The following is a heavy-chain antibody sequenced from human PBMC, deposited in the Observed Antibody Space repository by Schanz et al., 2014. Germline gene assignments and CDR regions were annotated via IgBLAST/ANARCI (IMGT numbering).Heavy chain of an antibody. CDR3: TSEAHNHDGLRSYSNV. D-gene: IGHD3-10*01. Sequence: QVQLVQSGAEVKKPGASVKVSCKASGYTLSAYSLHWVRQAPGQGLEWMGRIVPIAGITNYAQRFQGRVTITADKSSDTAYMELSSLRSEDTAVYFCTSEAHNHDGLRSYSNVWGQGTLVTVTS. CDR2: IVPIAGIT. J-gene: IGHJ4*02. V-gene: IGHV1-69*02. CDR1: GYTLSAYS.